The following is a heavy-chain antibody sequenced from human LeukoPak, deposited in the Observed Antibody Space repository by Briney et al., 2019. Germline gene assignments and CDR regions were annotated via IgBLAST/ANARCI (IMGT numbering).Heavy chain of an antibody. CDR1: GFTFSSYA. CDR2: ISYDAINK. V-gene: IGHV3-30-3*01. D-gene: IGHD3-22*01. Sequence: QPGRSLRLSCAASGFTFSSYAMHWVRQAPGKGLEWVAVISYDAINKYYAESVKGRCTISRDSSKNTLYLQVNSLRAEDTAVYYCARGYRYDSGGYYRAVPEFDYWGQGCLVTVSS. J-gene: IGHJ4*02. CDR3: ARGYRYDSGGYYRAVPEFDY.